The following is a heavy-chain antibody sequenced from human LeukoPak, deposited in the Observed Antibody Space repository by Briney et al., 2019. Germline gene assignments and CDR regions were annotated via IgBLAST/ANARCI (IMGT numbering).Heavy chain of an antibody. CDR1: GGTFSSYA. CDR2: INPNSGGT. D-gene: IGHD3-3*01. J-gene: IGHJ4*02. Sequence: EASVKVSCKASGGTFSSYAISWVRQAPGQGLEWMGRINPNSGGTNYAQKFQGRVTMTRDTSISTAYMELSRLRSDDTAVYYCARGITIFGAPLYYFDYWGQGTLVTVSS. V-gene: IGHV1-2*06. CDR3: ARGITIFGAPLYYFDY.